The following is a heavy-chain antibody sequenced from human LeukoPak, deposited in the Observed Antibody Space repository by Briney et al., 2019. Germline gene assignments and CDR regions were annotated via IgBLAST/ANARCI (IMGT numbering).Heavy chain of an antibody. V-gene: IGHV1-69*05. Sequence: SVKVSCKASGGTFSSYAISWVRQAPGQGLEWMGGIIPIFGTANYAQKFQGRVTITTDESTSTAYMELSSLRSEDTALYYCARKGITGSLGYYMDVWGKGTTVTASS. D-gene: IGHD1-20*01. J-gene: IGHJ6*03. CDR1: GGTFSSYA. CDR3: ARKGITGSLGYYMDV. CDR2: IIPIFGTA.